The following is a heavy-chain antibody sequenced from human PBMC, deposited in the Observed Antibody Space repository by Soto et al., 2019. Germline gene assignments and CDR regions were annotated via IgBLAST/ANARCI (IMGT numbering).Heavy chain of an antibody. CDR1: GFTFSSDG. D-gene: IGHD6-19*01. J-gene: IGHJ6*02. CDR2: ISYDGSNK. CDR3: AKGAAVAGYYYYGMDV. V-gene: IGHV3-30*18. Sequence: QVQLVESGGGVVQPGRSLRLSCAASGFTFSSDGMHWVRQAPGKGLEWVAVISYDGSNKYYADSVKGRFTISRDNSKNTLYLQMNSLRAEDTAVYYCAKGAAVAGYYYYGMDVWGQGTTVTVSS.